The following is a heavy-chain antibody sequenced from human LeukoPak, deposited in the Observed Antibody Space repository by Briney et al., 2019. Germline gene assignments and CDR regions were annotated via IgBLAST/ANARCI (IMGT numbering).Heavy chain of an antibody. Sequence: ASVKVSCKASGGTFSSYAISWVRQAPGQGLEWMGGIIPIFGTANYAQKFQGRVTITADESTSTAYMELSSLRSEDTAVYYCARDAGYCSSTCCSDNFDYWGQGTLVTVSS. J-gene: IGHJ4*02. CDR1: GGTFSSYA. CDR2: IIPIFGTA. V-gene: IGHV1-69*13. CDR3: ARDAGYCSSTCCSDNFDY. D-gene: IGHD2-2*01.